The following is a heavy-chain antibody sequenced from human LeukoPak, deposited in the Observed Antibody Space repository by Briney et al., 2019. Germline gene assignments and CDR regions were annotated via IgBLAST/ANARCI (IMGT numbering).Heavy chain of an antibody. V-gene: IGHV1-46*01. CDR1: GYTFTSYY. Sequence: ASVKVSCKASGYTFTSYYMHWVRQARGQGLEWMGIINPSGGSTSYAQKFQGRVTMTRDMSTSTVYMELSSLRSEDTAVSYCASEGGSSKDIQHWGQGTLVTVSS. CDR2: INPSGGST. J-gene: IGHJ1*01. CDR3: ASEGGSSKDIQH. D-gene: IGHD1-26*01.